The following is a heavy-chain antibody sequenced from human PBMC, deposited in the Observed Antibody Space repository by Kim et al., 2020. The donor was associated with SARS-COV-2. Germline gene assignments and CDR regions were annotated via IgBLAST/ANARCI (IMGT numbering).Heavy chain of an antibody. Sequence: SVKVSCKASGGTFSSYAISWVRQAPGQGLEWMGGIIPIFGTANYAQKFQGRVTITADESTSTAYMELSSLRSEDTAVYYCASSVYYYDSSGYYYGVFDYWGQGTLVTVSS. CDR1: GGTFSSYA. D-gene: IGHD3-22*01. CDR3: ASSVYYYDSSGYYYGVFDY. V-gene: IGHV1-69*13. J-gene: IGHJ4*02. CDR2: IIPIFGTA.